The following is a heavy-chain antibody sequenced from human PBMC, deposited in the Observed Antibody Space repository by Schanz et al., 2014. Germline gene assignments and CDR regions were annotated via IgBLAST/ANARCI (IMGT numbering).Heavy chain of an antibody. J-gene: IGHJ6*03. CDR1: GGSISSYY. CDR2: IYYSGDT. V-gene: IGHV4-59*01. D-gene: IGHD2-2*01. CDR3: ARQGIGYQHGRYYYYMDV. Sequence: QVQLQESGPGLVKPSETLSLPCTISGGSISSYYWSWIRQPPGKGLEWIGYIYYSGDTNYNPSLKSRVTISVDTSKNQFSLNLISVTAADTAVYYCARQGIGYQHGRYYYYMDVWGRGTTVTVSS.